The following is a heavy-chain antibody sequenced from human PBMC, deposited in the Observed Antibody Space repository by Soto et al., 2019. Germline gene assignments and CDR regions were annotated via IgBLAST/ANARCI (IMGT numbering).Heavy chain of an antibody. Sequence: SGGSLRLSCAASGFTFSSYAMSWVRQAPGKGLEWVSAISGSGGSTYYADSVKGRFTISRDNSKNTLYLQMNSLRAEDTAVYYCAKDPPHIVVVTAHYWGQGTLVTVSS. CDR3: AKDPPHIVVVTAHY. CDR1: GFTFSSYA. V-gene: IGHV3-23*01. CDR2: ISGSGGST. J-gene: IGHJ4*02. D-gene: IGHD2-21*02.